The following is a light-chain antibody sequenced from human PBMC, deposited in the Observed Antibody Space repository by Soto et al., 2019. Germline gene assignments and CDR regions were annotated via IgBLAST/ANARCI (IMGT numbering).Light chain of an antibody. Sequence: QSALTQPRSVSGSPGQSVTISCTGTSSDVGGYNYVSWYQQHPGKAPKLMIYDVSKRPSGVPDRFSGSKSGNTASLTISGVQADDEADCYYCSCAGSYVVFGGGTKLTVL. CDR1: SSDVGGYNY. CDR2: DVS. J-gene: IGLJ2*01. CDR3: CSCAGSYVV. V-gene: IGLV2-11*01.